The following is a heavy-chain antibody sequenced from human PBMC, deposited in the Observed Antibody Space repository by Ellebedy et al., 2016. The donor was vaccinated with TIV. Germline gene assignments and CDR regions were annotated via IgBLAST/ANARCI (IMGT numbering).Heavy chain of an antibody. CDR3: ANGAYDI. CDR2: ISSSGTTI. CDR1: GFTFRNNS. Sequence: PGGSLRLSCAASGFTFRNNSMNWVRQAPGKGLEWISYISSSGTTIYYADSVKGRLTISRDNAKISLYLQMNSLTAADTAVYYCANGAYDIWGQGTMVTVSS. D-gene: IGHD5-24*01. J-gene: IGHJ3*02. V-gene: IGHV3-48*04.